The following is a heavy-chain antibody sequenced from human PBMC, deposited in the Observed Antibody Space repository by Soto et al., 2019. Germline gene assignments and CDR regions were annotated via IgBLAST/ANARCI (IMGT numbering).Heavy chain of an antibody. Sequence: KSSETLSLTCSVSGGSMKYFYWSWIRQSPGKGLEWIGYIYHSGTVDYNPSLKSRVTLSVDTSKSQFSLKMSSVTTEDTAVYYCARDRAIISAPTREYVFEIWGQGTMVTVSS. CDR1: GGSMKYFY. CDR2: IYHSGTV. D-gene: IGHD3-10*01. V-gene: IGHV4-59*01. J-gene: IGHJ3*02. CDR3: ARDRAIISAPTREYVFEI.